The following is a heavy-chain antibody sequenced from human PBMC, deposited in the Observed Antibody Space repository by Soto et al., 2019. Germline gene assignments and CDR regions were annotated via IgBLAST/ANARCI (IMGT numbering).Heavy chain of an antibody. CDR3: ASGARDTAMVTNWYFDL. Sequence: QVQLVQSGAEVKKPGSSVKVSCKASGGTFSSYAISWVRQAPGQGLEWMGGIIPIFGTANYAQKFQGRVTITADESTSTAYMELSSLRSEDTAVYYCASGARDTAMVTNWYFDLWGRGTLVTVSS. CDR1: GGTFSSYA. V-gene: IGHV1-69*01. J-gene: IGHJ2*01. CDR2: IIPIFGTA. D-gene: IGHD5-18*01.